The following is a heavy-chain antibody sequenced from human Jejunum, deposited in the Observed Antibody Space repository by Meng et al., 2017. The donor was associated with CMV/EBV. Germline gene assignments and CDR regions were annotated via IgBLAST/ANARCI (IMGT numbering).Heavy chain of an antibody. V-gene: IGHV3-30*02. CDR2: IRYDGSDK. CDR3: ARGLVESDY. D-gene: IGHD2-15*01. Sequence: RLSCAAFGFSLSTYGMHGVRQAPGKGLEWVSFIRYDGSDKYYADSVKGRFTISRDNSKNMSFLQMNSLRGEDTAMYYCARGLVESDYWGQGTLVTVSS. J-gene: IGHJ4*02. CDR1: GFSLSTYG.